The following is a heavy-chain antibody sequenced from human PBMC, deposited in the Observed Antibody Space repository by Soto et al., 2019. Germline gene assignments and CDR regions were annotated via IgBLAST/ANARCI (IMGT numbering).Heavy chain of an antibody. J-gene: IGHJ4*02. CDR3: ARGPQWGKLEPACDY. Sequence: PGGSLRLSCAASGFTFSSYGMHWVRQAPGKGLEWVAVIWYDGSNKYYADSVKGRFTISRDNSKNTLYLQMNSLRAEDTAVYYCARGPQWGKLEPACDYWGQGTLVTVSS. CDR2: IWYDGSNK. D-gene: IGHD1-1*01. V-gene: IGHV3-33*01. CDR1: GFTFSSYG.